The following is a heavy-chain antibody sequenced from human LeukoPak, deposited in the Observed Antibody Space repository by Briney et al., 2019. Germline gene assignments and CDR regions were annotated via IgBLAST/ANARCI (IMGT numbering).Heavy chain of an antibody. CDR1: GFTFSSYA. CDR3: ATPPHDYGDYYFDY. Sequence: GGSLRLSCAASGFTFSSYAMSWVRQPPGKGLEWVSAISGSGGSTYYADSVKGRFTISRDNSKDTLYLQMNGLRVEDTAVYYCATPPHDYGDYYFDYWGQGTLVTVSS. V-gene: IGHV3-23*01. J-gene: IGHJ4*02. D-gene: IGHD4-17*01. CDR2: ISGSGGST.